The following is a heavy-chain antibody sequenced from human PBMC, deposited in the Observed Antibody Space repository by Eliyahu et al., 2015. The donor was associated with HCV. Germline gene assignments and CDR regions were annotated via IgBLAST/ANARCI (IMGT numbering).Heavy chain of an antibody. Sequence: QVQLVQSGAEMKKPGASVKVSCKASGYTFTGYFMHWMRQAPGQGLEWVGWLNPNSGDTNYARKFQGRVTMTRDTSISTAYMELSGLRSDDTAIYYCARVDTGINYKGRDCWGQGTLVTVSS. D-gene: IGHD3-10*01. CDR1: GYTFTGYF. CDR2: LNPNSGDT. CDR3: ARVDTGINYKGRDC. V-gene: IGHV1-2*02. J-gene: IGHJ4*02.